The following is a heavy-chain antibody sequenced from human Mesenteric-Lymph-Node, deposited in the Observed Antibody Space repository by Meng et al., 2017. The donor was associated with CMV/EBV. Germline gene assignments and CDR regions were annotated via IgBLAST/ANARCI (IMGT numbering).Heavy chain of an antibody. CDR1: GGSISSSNW. CDR2: IYHSGST. Sequence: VSGGSISSSNWSSWVRQPPGKGLEWIGEIYHSGSTNYNPSLKSRVTISVDKSKNQFSLKLSSVTAADTAVYYCARGNTMVRGVFDYWGQGTLVTVSS. D-gene: IGHD3-10*01. J-gene: IGHJ4*02. CDR3: ARGNTMVRGVFDY. V-gene: IGHV4-4*02.